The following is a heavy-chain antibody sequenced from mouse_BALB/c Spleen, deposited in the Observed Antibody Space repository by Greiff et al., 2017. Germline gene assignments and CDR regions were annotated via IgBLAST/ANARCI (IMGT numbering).Heavy chain of an antibody. CDR1: GYTFTSYW. J-gene: IGHJ1*01. D-gene: IGHD1-1*01. CDR2: INPSTGYT. V-gene: IGHV1-7*01. Sequence: QVQLQQSGAELAKPGASVKMSCKASGYTFTSYWMHWVKQRPGQGLEWIGYINPSTGYTEYNQKFKDKATLTADKSSSTDYMQLSILTSEDSAVYYCARILAIPLYFDVWGAGTTVTVSS. CDR3: ARILAIPLYFDV.